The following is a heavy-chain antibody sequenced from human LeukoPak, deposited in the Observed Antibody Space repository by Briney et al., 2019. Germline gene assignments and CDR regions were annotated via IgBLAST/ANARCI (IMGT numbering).Heavy chain of an antibody. CDR2: INPIFHTP. CDR3: ARGRTTGEFYY. J-gene: IGHJ4*02. V-gene: IGHV1-69*05. D-gene: IGHD4-11*01. Sequence: SVKLSCKASGGAFTIHAISWVRQAPGPRVEWMGGINPIFHTPTSAKNSHVRLTITKDESRSTASMDLSSLISGDAAVYCARGRTTGEFYYWGQGTLVTVSS. CDR1: GGAFTIHA.